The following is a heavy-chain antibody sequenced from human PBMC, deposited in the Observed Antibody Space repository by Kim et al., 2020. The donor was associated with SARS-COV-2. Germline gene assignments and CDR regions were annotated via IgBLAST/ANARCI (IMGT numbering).Heavy chain of an antibody. CDR3: ARLGRYYGSGTYTHFDY. CDR2: TYYRSKWYN. J-gene: IGHJ4*02. CDR1: GDSVSSNSAA. D-gene: IGHD3-10*01. V-gene: IGHV6-1*01. Sequence: SQTLSLTCAISGDSVSSNSAAWNWIRQSPSRGLEWLGRTYYRSKWYNDYAVSVKSRITINPDTSKNQFSLQLNSVTPEDTAVYYCARLGRYYGSGTYTHFDYWGQGTLVTVSS.